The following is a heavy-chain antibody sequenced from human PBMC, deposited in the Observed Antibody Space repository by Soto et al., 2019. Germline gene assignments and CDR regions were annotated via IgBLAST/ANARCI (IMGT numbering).Heavy chain of an antibody. J-gene: IGHJ5*02. Sequence: SETLSLTCAVSGGSISSGGYYWSWIRQHPGKGLEWIGYIYYSGSTYYNPSLKSRVTISVDTSKSQFSLKLSSVTAADTAVYYCARDGGYCISTSCYGMGNWFDPWGQGTLVTVSS. CDR3: ARDGGYCISTSCYGMGNWFDP. CDR2: IYYSGST. V-gene: IGHV4-31*11. CDR1: GGSISSGGYY. D-gene: IGHD2-2*01.